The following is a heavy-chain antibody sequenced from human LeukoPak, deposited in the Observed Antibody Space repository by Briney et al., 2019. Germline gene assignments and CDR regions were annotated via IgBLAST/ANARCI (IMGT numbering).Heavy chain of an antibody. Sequence: GGSLRLSCAASGFTFSSYGMHWVRQAPGKGLEWVAFIRYDGSNKYYADSVKGRFTISRDNSKNTLYLQMNSLRTEDTAVYYCAKLTVPLDAFDIWGQGTMVTVSS. J-gene: IGHJ3*02. V-gene: IGHV3-30*02. CDR3: AKLTVPLDAFDI. CDR2: IRYDGSNK. CDR1: GFTFSSYG. D-gene: IGHD2-2*01.